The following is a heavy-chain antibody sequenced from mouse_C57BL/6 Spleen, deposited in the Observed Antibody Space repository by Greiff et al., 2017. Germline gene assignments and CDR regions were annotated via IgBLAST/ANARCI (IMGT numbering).Heavy chain of an antibody. Sequence: EVQLVESGAELVKPGASVKLSCTASGFNITDYYMHWVKQRPEQGLEWIGRIDPEDGETKYAAKFQGKATITADTSSNTAYLQLSSLTSEDTAVYYGARSRYYGSSYCFDYWGQGTTLTVSS. CDR3: ARSRYYGSSYCFDY. CDR2: IDPEDGET. V-gene: IGHV14-2*01. CDR1: GFNITDYY. J-gene: IGHJ2*01. D-gene: IGHD1-1*01.